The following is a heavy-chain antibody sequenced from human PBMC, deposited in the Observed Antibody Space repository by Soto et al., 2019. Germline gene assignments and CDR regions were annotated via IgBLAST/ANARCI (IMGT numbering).Heavy chain of an antibody. CDR1: GFSISTYW. CDR3: AGWSRSHWFDY. Sequence: EVQLVESGGDLVQPGGSLRLSCAASGFSISTYWMGWVRQFPGKGLEWVANIKYDDSEKPYMDSVEGRFTISRDNAKNTLYLQMNRLRVDDTAVYYCAGWSRSHWFDYWGQGTLVTVSS. J-gene: IGHJ4*02. V-gene: IGHV3-7*05. CDR2: IKYDDSEK. D-gene: IGHD6-19*01.